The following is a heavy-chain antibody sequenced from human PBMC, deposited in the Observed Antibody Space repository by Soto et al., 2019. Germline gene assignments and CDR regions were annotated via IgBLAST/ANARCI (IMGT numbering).Heavy chain of an antibody. J-gene: IGHJ4*02. CDR2: INPSDGRS. V-gene: IGHV1-46*01. D-gene: IGHD2-15*01. CDR1: GYTFTSYF. CDR3: ARDPRGYCTGGRCYSLDH. Sequence: QVQLVQSGAEVKPPGASVRISCKASGYTFTSYFIHWLRQAPGEGLEWMGIINPSDGRSTYARRFQGRVTRTRDTSTSTVYMELRSLRSEDTAVHYCARDPRGYCTGGRCYSLDHWGQGTLVTVSS.